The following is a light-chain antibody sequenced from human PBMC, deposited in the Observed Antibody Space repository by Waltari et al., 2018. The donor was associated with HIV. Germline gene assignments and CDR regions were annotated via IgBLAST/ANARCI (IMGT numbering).Light chain of an antibody. CDR2: DXX. Sequence: QXALTQPRSXSGSPGXXVTXPCTGXSSDVGGYNYVSWYQQHPGKAPKLMIFDXXKRPSGVPDRFXGSKXGNTASLTISGLQAEDEADYYCCSHADNXXWVFGGGTKLTVL. J-gene: IGLJ2*01. V-gene: IGLV2-11*01. CDR1: SSDVGGYNY. CDR3: CSHADNXXWV.